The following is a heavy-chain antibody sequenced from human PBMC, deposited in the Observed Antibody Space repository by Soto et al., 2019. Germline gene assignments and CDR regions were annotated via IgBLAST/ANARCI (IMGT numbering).Heavy chain of an antibody. D-gene: IGHD2-8*02. CDR3: ARASLVGRSSSNAYWFDP. Sequence: QVQLQESGPGLVKPSQTLSLTCTVSGGSISSAGYCWSWLRQHPGKGLEWIGYIYYSGSTYYNPSLNSRATISIDTSKNQFSLNLNSVTAADTAMYYCARASLVGRSSSNAYWFDPWGQGTQVTVAA. CDR1: GGSISSAGYC. J-gene: IGHJ5*02. V-gene: IGHV4-31*03. CDR2: IYYSGST.